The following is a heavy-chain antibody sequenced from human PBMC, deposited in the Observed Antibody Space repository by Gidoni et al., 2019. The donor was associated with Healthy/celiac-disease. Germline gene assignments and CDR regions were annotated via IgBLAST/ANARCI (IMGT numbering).Heavy chain of an antibody. D-gene: IGHD3-16*02. J-gene: IGHJ4*02. V-gene: IGHV4-39*07. CDR2: IYYSGST. CDR3: AREFHYDYVWGSYRGAEFDY. CDR1: GGSISSSSYY. Sequence: QLQLQESGPGLVKPSETLSLTCTVSGGSISSSSYYWGWIRQPPGKGLEWIGSIYYSGSTYYNPSLKSRVTISVDTSKNQFSLKLSSVTAADTAVYYCAREFHYDYVWGSYRGAEFDYWGQGTLVTVSS.